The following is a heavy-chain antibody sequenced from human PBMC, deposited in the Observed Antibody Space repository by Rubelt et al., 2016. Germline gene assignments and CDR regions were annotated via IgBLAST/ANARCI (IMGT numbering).Heavy chain of an antibody. CDR1: GGPINSYY. J-gene: IGHJ4*02. CDR2: IYYSGST. Sequence: QVQLQESGPGLVKPSETLSLTCTVSGGPINSYYWSWIRQPPGKGLEWIGHIYYSGSTNYNPSLKRRVTIAVDTSKNQFSLKLNSVTAADTAVYYCARSGKQWDALDYWGQGTLVTVSS. V-gene: IGHV4-59*08. D-gene: IGHD6-19*01. CDR3: ARSGKQWDALDY.